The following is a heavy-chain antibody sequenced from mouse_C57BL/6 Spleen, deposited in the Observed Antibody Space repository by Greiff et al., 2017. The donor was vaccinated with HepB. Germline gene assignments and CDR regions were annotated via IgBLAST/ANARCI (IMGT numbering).Heavy chain of an antibody. CDR3: ASDGYYWYFDV. CDR1: GYSITSGYY. CDR2: ISYDGSN. J-gene: IGHJ1*03. V-gene: IGHV3-6*01. D-gene: IGHD2-2*01. Sequence: EVQLVESGPGLVKPSQSLSLTCSVPGYSITSGYYWNWIRQFPGNKLEWMGYISYDGSNNYNPSLKNRISITRDTSKNQFFLKLNSVTTEDTATYYCASDGYYWYFDVWGTGTTVTVSS.